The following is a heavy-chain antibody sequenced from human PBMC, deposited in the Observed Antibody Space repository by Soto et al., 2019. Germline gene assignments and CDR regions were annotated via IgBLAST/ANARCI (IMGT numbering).Heavy chain of an antibody. CDR1: GFTFSSYW. CDR3: ARGGYDSSGYLN. D-gene: IGHD3-22*01. Sequence: EVQLVESGGGLVQPGGSLRLSCAASGFTFSSYWMSWVRQAPGKGLEWVANIKLDGSEKYYVNSVKGRFTISRDNAKNSLSLQMNSLRVEDTAVYYCARGGYDSSGYLNWGQGTLVTVSS. J-gene: IGHJ4*02. V-gene: IGHV3-7*03. CDR2: IKLDGSEK.